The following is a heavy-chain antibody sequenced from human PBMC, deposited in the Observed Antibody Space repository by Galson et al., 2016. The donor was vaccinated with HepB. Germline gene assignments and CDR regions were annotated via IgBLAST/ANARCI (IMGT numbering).Heavy chain of an antibody. CDR3: AKSEVVVVAAHQV. CDR1: GFSFSRRA. V-gene: IGHV3-23*01. CDR2: ISGSSDIT. Sequence: SLRLSCAASGFSFSRRAMNWVRQAPGKGLEWVSSISGSSDITYSADSAKGRFTISRDNSKSTLYLQMNSLRVEDTAVYYCAKSEVVVVAAHQVWGQGTLVTVSS. J-gene: IGHJ4*02. D-gene: IGHD2-15*01.